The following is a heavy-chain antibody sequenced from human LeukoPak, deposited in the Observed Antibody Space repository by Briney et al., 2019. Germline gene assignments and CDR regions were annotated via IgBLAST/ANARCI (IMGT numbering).Heavy chain of an antibody. J-gene: IGHJ4*02. D-gene: IGHD1-26*01. CDR3: ATTPRNLGNEGYY. CDR1: GFTFNSYA. CDR2: ISYDGSDK. V-gene: IGHV3-30-3*01. Sequence: PGGSLRLSCAASGFTFNSYAMHWVRQAPGKGLEWVAVISYDGSDKYYADSVKGRFTISRDNSKDTLYLQMNSLRAEDTAVYYCATTPRNLGNEGYYWGQGTLVTVSS.